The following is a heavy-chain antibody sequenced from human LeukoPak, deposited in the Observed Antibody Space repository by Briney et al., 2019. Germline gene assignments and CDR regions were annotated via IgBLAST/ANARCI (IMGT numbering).Heavy chain of an antibody. V-gene: IGHV3-30*02. CDR3: AKDSHTGAVRGVIKYYFDY. CDR1: GFTFSSYG. D-gene: IGHD3-10*01. CDR2: IRYDGSNK. J-gene: IGHJ4*02. Sequence: PGGSLRLSCAASGFTFSSYGMHSVRQAPGKGLERVAFIRYDGSNKDHADSVKGRFTISRDNSKNTLYLQMNSLRAEDTAVYYCAKDSHTGAVRGVIKYYFDYGGQGTLVTVSS.